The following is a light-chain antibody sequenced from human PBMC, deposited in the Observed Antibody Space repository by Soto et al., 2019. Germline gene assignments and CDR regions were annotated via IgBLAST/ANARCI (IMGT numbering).Light chain of an antibody. V-gene: IGKV1-39*01. CDR1: HSVNTY. CDR3: QQGYSNPWT. CDR2: AAS. J-gene: IGKJ1*01. Sequence: DIQMTQSPSSLSASVGDRVTITCRASHSVNTYLHWYQQKAGQAPKLLIYAASNLQSGVPSRFSGRGSGTDFTLTVESLQPEDFATYYCQQGYSNPWTFGQGTKVDIK.